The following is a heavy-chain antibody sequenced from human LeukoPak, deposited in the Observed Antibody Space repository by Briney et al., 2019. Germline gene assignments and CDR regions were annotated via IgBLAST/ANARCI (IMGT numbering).Heavy chain of an antibody. V-gene: IGHV1-2*04. D-gene: IGHD3-10*01. CDR1: GYTFTGYY. CDR3: ARSRYGSGSYYIQNPFDY. J-gene: IGHJ4*02. Sequence: ASVKVSCKASGYTFTGYYMHWVQQAPGQGLEWMGWINPNSGGTNYAQKFQGWVTMTRDTSISTAYMELSRLRSDDTAVYYCARSRYGSGSYYIQNPFDYWGQGTLVTVSS. CDR2: INPNSGGT.